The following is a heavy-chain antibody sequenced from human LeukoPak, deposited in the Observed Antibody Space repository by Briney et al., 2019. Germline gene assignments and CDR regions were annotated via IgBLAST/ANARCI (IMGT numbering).Heavy chain of an antibody. CDR1: GVSISSYY. D-gene: IGHD3-22*01. V-gene: IGHV4-4*07. J-gene: IGHJ4*02. Sequence: SETLSLTCTVSGVSISSYYWSWIRQPAGKGLEWIGRIYTSGSTNYNPSLKSRVTMSVDTSKNQFSLKLSSVTAADTAVYYCARERLEYYYDSSGYLRGHWGFDYWGQGTLVTVSS. CDR3: ARERLEYYYDSSGYLRGHWGFDY. CDR2: IYTSGST.